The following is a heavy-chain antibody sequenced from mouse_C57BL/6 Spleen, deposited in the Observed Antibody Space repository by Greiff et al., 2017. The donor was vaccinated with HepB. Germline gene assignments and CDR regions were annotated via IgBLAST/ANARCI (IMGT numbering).Heavy chain of an antibody. D-gene: IGHD3-3*01. CDR1: GYSITSGYY. V-gene: IGHV3-6*01. J-gene: IGHJ2*01. CDR3: ARGDVDY. Sequence: EVQLQESGPGLVKPSQSLSLTCSVTGYSITSGYYWNWIRQFPGNKLEWMGYISYDGSNNYNPSLKNRISITRDTSKNQFFLKLNSVTTEDTATYYCARGDVDYWGQGTTLTVSS. CDR2: ISYDGSN.